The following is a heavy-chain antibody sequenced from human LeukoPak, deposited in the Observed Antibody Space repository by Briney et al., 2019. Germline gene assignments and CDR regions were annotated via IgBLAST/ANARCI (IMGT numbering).Heavy chain of an antibody. J-gene: IGHJ3*02. CDR1: GGTFSSYA. CDR3: AGPSPSSSWYHRAFDI. CDR2: IIPIFGTA. V-gene: IGHV1-69*13. Sequence: SVKVSCKVSGGTFSSYAISWVRQAPGQGLEWMGGIIPIFGTANYAQKFQGRVTITADESTSTAYMELSSLRSEDTAVYYCAGPSPSSSWYHRAFDIWGQGTMVTVSS. D-gene: IGHD6-13*01.